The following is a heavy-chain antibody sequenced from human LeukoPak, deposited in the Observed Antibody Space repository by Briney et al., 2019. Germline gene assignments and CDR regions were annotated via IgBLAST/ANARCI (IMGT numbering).Heavy chain of an antibody. Sequence: ASVKVSCKASGYTFTGYYMHWVRQAPGQGLEWMGWINPNSGDTNYAQKFQGSVTMTRDTSISTAYMELSRLRSDDTAVYSCATVAAAGASDAFDIWGQGTMVTVSS. CDR1: GYTFTGYY. D-gene: IGHD6-13*01. CDR2: INPNSGDT. J-gene: IGHJ3*02. V-gene: IGHV1-2*02. CDR3: ATVAAAGASDAFDI.